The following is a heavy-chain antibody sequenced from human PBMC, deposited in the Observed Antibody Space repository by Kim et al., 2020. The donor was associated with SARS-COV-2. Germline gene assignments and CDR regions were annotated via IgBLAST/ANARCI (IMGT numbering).Heavy chain of an antibody. CDR1: GFTFSSYG. Sequence: GGSLRLSCAASGFTFSSYGMHWVRQAPGKGLEWVAVIWYDGSNKYYADSVKGRFTISRDNSKNTLYLQMNSLRAEDTAVYYCALTADSSGYRGGLDYWGQGTLVTVSS. D-gene: IGHD3-22*01. CDR3: ALTADSSGYRGGLDY. V-gene: IGHV3-33*01. J-gene: IGHJ4*02. CDR2: IWYDGSNK.